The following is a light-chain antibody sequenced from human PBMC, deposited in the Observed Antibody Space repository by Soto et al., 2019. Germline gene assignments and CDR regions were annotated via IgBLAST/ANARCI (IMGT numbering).Light chain of an antibody. CDR1: QSVSSNY. V-gene: IGKV3-20*01. CDR2: GAS. J-gene: IGKJ2*01. CDR3: EQYGSSPYT. Sequence: EIVLTQSPGTLSLSPGERATLSCRASQSVSSNYLAWYEQKPGQTPRLLIYGASSRATGIPDRFSGSWSGTDLTLTISRLEPEDFAVCYCEQYGSSPYTFGQGTKLEIK.